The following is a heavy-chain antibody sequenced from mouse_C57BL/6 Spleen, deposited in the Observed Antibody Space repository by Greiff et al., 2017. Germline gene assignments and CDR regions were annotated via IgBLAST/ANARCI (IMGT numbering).Heavy chain of an antibody. CDR3: TTGQRGY. D-gene: IGHD3-3*01. CDR1: GFNIKDDY. V-gene: IGHV14-4*01. J-gene: IGHJ2*01. Sequence: EVKLMESGAELVRPGASVKLSCTASGFNIKDDYMHWVKQRPEQGLEWIGWIDPENGDTEYASKFQGKATITADTSSHTAYLQLSSLTSEDTAVYYCTTGQRGYWGQGTTLTVSS. CDR2: IDPENGDT.